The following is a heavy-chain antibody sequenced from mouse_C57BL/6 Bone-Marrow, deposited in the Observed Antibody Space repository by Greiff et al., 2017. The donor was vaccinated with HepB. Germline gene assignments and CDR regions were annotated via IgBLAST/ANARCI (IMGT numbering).Heavy chain of an antibody. CDR1: GFTFTDYN. Sequence: EVMLVESGGCLVQPVGSLLHLSAAPGFTFTDYNMSGVLQPPGKALEWLGFIRNKANGYTTEYSASVKGRFIISRDNSKSIIYLQMNALRAEDSATFYCARPFYYFGSFAYRGQGALVTVFA. V-gene: IGHV7-3*01. D-gene: IGHD1-1*01. J-gene: IGHJ3*01. CDR3: ARPFYYFGSFAY. CDR2: IRNKANGYTT.